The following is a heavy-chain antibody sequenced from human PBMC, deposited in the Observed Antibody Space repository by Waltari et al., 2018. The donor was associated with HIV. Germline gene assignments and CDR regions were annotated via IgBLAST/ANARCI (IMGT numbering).Heavy chain of an antibody. D-gene: IGHD1-26*01. J-gene: IGHJ4*02. V-gene: IGHV4-38-2*01. CDR3: ARVYGYSGSYPGAPDDY. CDR1: GYSISSGYY. Sequence: QVQLQESGPGLVTPSETLSLTCAVSGYSISSGYYWGWIRQPPGKGLEWSGSIYHSGSTLETPCLISRGTIPVDTPKYQGSLKLSSGTAADTAVYYCARVYGYSGSYPGAPDDYWGQGTLVTVSS. CDR2: IYHSGST.